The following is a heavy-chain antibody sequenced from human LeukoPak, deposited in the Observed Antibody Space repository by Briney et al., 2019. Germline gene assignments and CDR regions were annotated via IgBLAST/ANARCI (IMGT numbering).Heavy chain of an antibody. J-gene: IGHJ3*02. CDR1: GYTFTSYY. D-gene: IGHD6-13*01. CDR2: INPSGGST. Sequence: ASVKVSCKASGYTFTSYYMHWVRQAPGQGLEWMGIINPSGGSTTYAQKFQGRVTMTRDTSTSTVYMELSSLRSEDTAVYYCATSSPVAAAAFDIWGQGAMVTVSS. V-gene: IGHV1-46*01. CDR3: ATSSPVAAAAFDI.